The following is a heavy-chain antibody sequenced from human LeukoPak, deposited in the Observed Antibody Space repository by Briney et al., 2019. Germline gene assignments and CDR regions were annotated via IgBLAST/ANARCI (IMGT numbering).Heavy chain of an antibody. Sequence: ASVKVSCKASGYTFTSYDINWVRQATGQGLEWMGWMNPNSGNTGYAQKFQGRVTMTRNTSISTAYMELSSLRSEDTAVYYCARDSKWELVSDYWGQGTLVTVSS. CDR3: ARDSKWELVSDY. V-gene: IGHV1-8*01. CDR2: MNPNSGNT. J-gene: IGHJ4*02. CDR1: GYTFTSYD. D-gene: IGHD1-26*01.